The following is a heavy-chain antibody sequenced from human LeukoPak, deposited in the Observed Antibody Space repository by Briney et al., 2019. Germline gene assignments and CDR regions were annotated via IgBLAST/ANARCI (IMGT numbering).Heavy chain of an antibody. Sequence: GGSLRLSCAASGFTFSSYAMHWGRQAPGKGLEWVAVISYDGSNKYYADSVKGRFTISRDNSKNTLYLQMNSLRAEDTAVYYCARPYAAAGTGDYFDYWGQGTLVTVSS. CDR1: GFTFSSYA. V-gene: IGHV3-30-3*01. CDR2: ISYDGSNK. CDR3: ARPYAAAGTGDYFDY. D-gene: IGHD6-19*01. J-gene: IGHJ4*02.